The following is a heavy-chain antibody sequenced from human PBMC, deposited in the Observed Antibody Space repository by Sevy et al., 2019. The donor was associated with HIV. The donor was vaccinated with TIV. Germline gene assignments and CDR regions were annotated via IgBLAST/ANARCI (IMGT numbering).Heavy chain of an antibody. CDR2: IKSKTDGGTT. CDR1: GFTFSNAW. J-gene: IGHJ4*02. CDR3: TTTYPGYYYDSSGYYLFDY. D-gene: IGHD3-22*01. Sequence: GGSLRLSCAASGFTFSNAWMSWVRQAPGKGLEWVGRIKSKTDGGTTDYAAPVKGRFTISRDDSKNTLYLQMNSLKTEDTAVYYCTTTYPGYYYDSSGYYLFDYWGQGTPVTVCS. V-gene: IGHV3-15*01.